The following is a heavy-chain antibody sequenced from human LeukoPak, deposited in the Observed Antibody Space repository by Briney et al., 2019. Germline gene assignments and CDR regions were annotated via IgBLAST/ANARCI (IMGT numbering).Heavy chain of an antibody. Sequence: SETLSLTCTVSGGSISSSGYYWGWIRQPPGKGLEWIASIYYSGSTYYNPSLKSRVTISVGTSKNQLSLKLSSLTAADTAVYYCARHEYSGSYYELSWFDPWGQGTLVTVSS. J-gene: IGHJ5*02. CDR2: IYYSGST. V-gene: IGHV4-39*01. CDR3: ARHEYSGSYYELSWFDP. D-gene: IGHD1-26*01. CDR1: GGSISSSGYY.